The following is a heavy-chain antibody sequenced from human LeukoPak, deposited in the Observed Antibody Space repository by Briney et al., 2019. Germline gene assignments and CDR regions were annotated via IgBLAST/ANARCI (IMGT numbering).Heavy chain of an antibody. CDR1: GGSISSYY. J-gene: IGHJ4*02. CDR3: ARGDYVFYFDY. CDR2: IYYSGST. D-gene: IGHD4-17*01. Sequence: PSETLSPTCTVSGGSISSYYWSWIRQPPGKGLEWIGYIYYSGSTNYNPSLKSRVTISVDTSKNQFSLKLSSVTAADTAVYYCARGDYVFYFDYWGQGTLVTVSS. V-gene: IGHV4-59*01.